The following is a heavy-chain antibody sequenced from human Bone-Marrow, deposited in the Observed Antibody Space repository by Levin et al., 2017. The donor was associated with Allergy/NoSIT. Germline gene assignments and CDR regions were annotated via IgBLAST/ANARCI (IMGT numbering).Heavy chain of an antibody. CDR1: GFTFSSYG. Sequence: TGGSLRLSCAASGFTFSSYGMHWVRQAPGKGLEWVAVTSYDGSNEYYADSVKGRLTISRDNSMNTVSLQMSSLRAEDTAVYYCARGPDITMLRGGGWYFDLWGRGTLVTVSS. D-gene: IGHD3-10*02. V-gene: IGHV3-30*03. J-gene: IGHJ2*01. CDR2: TSYDGSNE. CDR3: ARGPDITMLRGGGWYFDL.